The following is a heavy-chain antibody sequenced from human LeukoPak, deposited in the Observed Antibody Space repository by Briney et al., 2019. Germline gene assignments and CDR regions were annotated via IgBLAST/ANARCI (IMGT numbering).Heavy chain of an antibody. Sequence: ASVKVSCKASGGTFSSYAISWVRQAPGQGLEWKGRIIPILGIGNYAQKFQGRVTITADKSTSTAYMELSSLRSEDTAVYYCARGGTSTRTYYYYGMDVWGQGTTVTVSS. CDR1: GGTFSSYA. CDR3: ARGGTSTRTYYYYGMDV. D-gene: IGHD1-26*01. CDR2: IIPILGIG. J-gene: IGHJ6*02. V-gene: IGHV1-69*04.